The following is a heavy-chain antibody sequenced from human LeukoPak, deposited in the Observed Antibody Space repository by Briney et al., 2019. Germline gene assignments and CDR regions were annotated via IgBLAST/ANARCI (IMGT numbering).Heavy chain of an antibody. J-gene: IGHJ4*02. V-gene: IGHV1-24*01. Sequence: GASVKVSCEVSGYTLTELSMHWVRQAPGKGLEWMGRFDPEDGETIYAQKFQGRVTMTEDTSTDTAYMELSSLKSEDTAIYYCATDPYYYDTSGYFSGWGQGTLVTVSS. CDR3: ATDPYYYDTSGYFSG. D-gene: IGHD3-22*01. CDR2: FDPEDGET. CDR1: GYTLTELS.